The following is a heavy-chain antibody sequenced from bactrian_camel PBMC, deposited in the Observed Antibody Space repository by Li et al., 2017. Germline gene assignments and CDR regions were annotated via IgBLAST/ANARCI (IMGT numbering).Heavy chain of an antibody. D-gene: IGHD6*01. Sequence: HVQLVESGGGSVQAGGSLKLACAASGYTFSRVCMAWFRQAPGKEREGVAAIRRDGGETWYAASVKGRFTISRDSAKNTVYLQMNNLQPEDTATYYCAEGRGSRGEHCYSLNYWGQGTQVTVS. CDR1: GYTFSRVC. J-gene: IGHJ4*01. CDR2: IRRDGGET. CDR3: AEGRGSRGEHCYSLNY. V-gene: IGHV3S1*01.